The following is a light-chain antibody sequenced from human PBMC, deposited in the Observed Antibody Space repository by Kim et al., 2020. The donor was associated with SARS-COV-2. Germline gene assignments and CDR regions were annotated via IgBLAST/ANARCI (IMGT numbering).Light chain of an antibody. V-gene: IGKV1-12*01. CDR2: SAS. CDR1: QDITTL. Sequence: DIQMTQSPSSVSASVGDRVTITCRASQDITTLLVWYQQKPGKAPNLLIYSASNLERGVPSRFSGSGSGTEFTLTLSSLQPEDIATYYYKQYITFPLTFGGGTKVEIK. J-gene: IGKJ4*01. CDR3: KQYITFPLT.